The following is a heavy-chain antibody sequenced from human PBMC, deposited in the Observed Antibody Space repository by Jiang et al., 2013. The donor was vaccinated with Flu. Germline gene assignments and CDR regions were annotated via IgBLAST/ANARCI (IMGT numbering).Heavy chain of an antibody. CDR1: GGSISSYY. V-gene: IGHV4-59*12. CDR2: IYYSGST. D-gene: IGHD3-3*01. CDR3: ARDYQAVGFWSGYDGFDP. J-gene: IGHJ5*02. Sequence: PGLVKPSETLSLTCTVSGGSISSYYWSWIRQPPGKGLEWIGYIYYSGSTYYNPSLKSRVTISVDTSKNQFSLKLSSVTAADTAVYYCARDYQAVGFWSGYDGFDPWGQGTLVTVSS.